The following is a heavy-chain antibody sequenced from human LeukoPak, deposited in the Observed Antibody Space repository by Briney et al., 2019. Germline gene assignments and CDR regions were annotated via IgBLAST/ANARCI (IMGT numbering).Heavy chain of an antibody. CDR3: ARTAFLEWFFSGNWFDP. CDR2: INPNSGGT. V-gene: IGHV1-2*02. CDR1: GYTFTGYY. D-gene: IGHD3-3*02. Sequence: ASVKVSCKASGYTFTGYYMHWVRQAPGQGLEWMGWINPNSGGTNYAQKFQGRVTMTRDTSISTAYMELSRLRSDDTAEYYCARTAFLEWFFSGNWFDPWGQGTLVTVSS. J-gene: IGHJ5*02.